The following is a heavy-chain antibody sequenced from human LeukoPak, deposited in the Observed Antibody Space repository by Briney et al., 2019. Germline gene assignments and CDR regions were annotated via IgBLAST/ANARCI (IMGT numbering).Heavy chain of an antibody. CDR2: ISYDGSNK. CDR1: GFTFSSYA. Sequence: GGSLRLSCAASGFTFSSYAMHWVRQAPGKGLEWVAVISYDGSNKYYADSVKGRSTISRGNSKNTLYLQMNSLRAEDTAVYYCARTYSSSSPDGYWGQGTLVTVSS. D-gene: IGHD6-6*01. V-gene: IGHV3-30-3*01. J-gene: IGHJ4*02. CDR3: ARTYSSSSPDGY.